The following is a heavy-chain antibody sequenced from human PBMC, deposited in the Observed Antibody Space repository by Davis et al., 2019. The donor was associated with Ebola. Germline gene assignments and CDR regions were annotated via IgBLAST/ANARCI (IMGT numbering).Heavy chain of an antibody. J-gene: IGHJ6*02. V-gene: IGHV3-48*03. Sequence: GESLKISCAASGFTFSSYAMSWVRQAPGKGLEWVSAISSSGSTIYYADSVKGRFTISRDNAKNSLYLQMNSLRAEDTAVYYCARDSSGYDFVGYYYYGMDVWGQGTTVTVSS. D-gene: IGHD5-12*01. CDR3: ARDSSGYDFVGYYYYGMDV. CDR1: GFTFSSYA. CDR2: ISSSGSTI.